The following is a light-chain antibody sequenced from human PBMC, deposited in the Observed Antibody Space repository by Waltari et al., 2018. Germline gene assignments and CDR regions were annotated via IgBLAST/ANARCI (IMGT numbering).Light chain of an antibody. CDR1: SSDVGGYNS. CDR3: CSYAGSYTYV. Sequence: QSALTHPRSVPGSPGQSVTISCTGTSSDVGGYNSVSGYQQPPGKAPTLMIYDLSKRPSGGPDRFAGSRSGNTTSLTISGLQAEEEADYYCCSYAGSYTYVFGTGTKVTVL. CDR2: DLS. J-gene: IGLJ1*01. V-gene: IGLV2-11*01.